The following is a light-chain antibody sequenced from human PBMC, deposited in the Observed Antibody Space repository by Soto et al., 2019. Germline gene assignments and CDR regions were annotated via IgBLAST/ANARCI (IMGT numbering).Light chain of an antibody. V-gene: IGKV3-20*01. J-gene: IGKJ4*01. CDR3: QLYGTSPPT. CDR1: QSVYKNF. Sequence: EIVLTQSPGTLSLSPGERATLSCRASQSVYKNFLAWYQQKPGQAPRLLINGASNRATGIPDRFSGSGSGTDFSLTIDRLEAVDFVVYFSQLYGTSPPTFGGGTNVAIK. CDR2: GAS.